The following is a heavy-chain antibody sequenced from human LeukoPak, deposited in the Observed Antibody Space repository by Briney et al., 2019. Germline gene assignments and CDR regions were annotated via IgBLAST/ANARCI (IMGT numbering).Heavy chain of an antibody. CDR3: ARDQEGFDY. J-gene: IGHJ4*02. V-gene: IGHV1-46*01. CDR2: INTSAATT. CDR1: GYSFSRYY. Sequence: GASVKVSCKTSGYSFSRYYIHWVRQAPGQGLEWVGIINTSAATTRYGQKFKGRVTATRDTSTSTVHMELSGLRSEDTAVYYCARDQEGFDYWGQGTLVTVSS.